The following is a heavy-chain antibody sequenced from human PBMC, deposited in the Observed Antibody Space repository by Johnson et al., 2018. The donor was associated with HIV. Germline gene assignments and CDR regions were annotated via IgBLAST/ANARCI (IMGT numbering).Heavy chain of an antibody. CDR3: ARSRPYEGVPAATGAFDI. Sequence: VQLVESGGGLVQPGGSLRLSCAASGFTFTYYAMSWVRQAPGKGLEWVGRIKSKTDGGTTDYAAPVKGRFTISRDNANNSLYLQMNSLRAEDTALYYCARSRPYEGVPAATGAFDIWGQGTMVTVSS. D-gene: IGHD2-2*01. CDR2: IKSKTDGGTT. V-gene: IGHV3-15*05. CDR1: GFTFTYYA. J-gene: IGHJ3*02.